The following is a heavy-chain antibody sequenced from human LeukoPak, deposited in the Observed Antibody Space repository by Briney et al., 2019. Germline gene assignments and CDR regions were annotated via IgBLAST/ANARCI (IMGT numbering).Heavy chain of an antibody. V-gene: IGHV4-4*07. J-gene: IGHJ5*02. CDR3: ARNLGYNWFGP. CDR1: GGTITTHY. Sequence: SETLSLTCTVSGGTITTHYWSWIRHPAGKGLEWIGRIHTSGSTNYNPSLEGRATMSLDTSKNQFSLNLSSVTAADTALYYCARNLGYNWFGPWGQGTLVTVSS. D-gene: IGHD1-26*01. CDR2: IHTSGST.